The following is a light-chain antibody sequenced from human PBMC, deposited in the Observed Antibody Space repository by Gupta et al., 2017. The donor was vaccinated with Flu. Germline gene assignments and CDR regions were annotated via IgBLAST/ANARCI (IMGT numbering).Light chain of an antibody. CDR1: QSVLYSSNNKNY. V-gene: IGKV4-1*01. CDR3: QQYDSTPPN. J-gene: IGKJ2*01. Sequence: DIVMTQSPDSLAVSLGERATINCKSSQSVLYSSNNKNYLAWYQQKPGQPPKLLIYWASTRESGVPDRFSGSGSGTDFTLTISSLQAEDVAVYYCQQYDSTPPNFGQGTKLEIK. CDR2: WAS.